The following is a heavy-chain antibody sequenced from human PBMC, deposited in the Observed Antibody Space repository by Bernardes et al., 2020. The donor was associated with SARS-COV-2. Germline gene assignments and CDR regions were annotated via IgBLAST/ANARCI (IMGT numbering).Heavy chain of an antibody. CDR2: ISSSSSTI. Sequence: GSLRLSCAASGFTFSSYSMNWVRQAPGKGLEWVSYISSSSSTIYYADSVKGRFTISRDNAKNSLYLQMNSLRAEDTAVYYCARDRYDSRPWGMDVWGQGTTVTVSS. CDR1: GFTFSSYS. D-gene: IGHD3-22*01. CDR3: ARDRYDSRPWGMDV. J-gene: IGHJ6*02. V-gene: IGHV3-48*01.